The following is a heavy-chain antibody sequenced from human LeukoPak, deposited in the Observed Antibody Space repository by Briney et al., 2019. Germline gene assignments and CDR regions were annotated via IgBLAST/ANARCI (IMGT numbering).Heavy chain of an antibody. CDR2: TSSSSDTI. J-gene: IGHJ5*02. CDR3: ARAMVRGVIP. CDR1: GFTFSSYS. Sequence: HPGGSLRLSCAASGFTFSSYSMHWVRQAPGKGLEWVSYTSSSSDTIYYADSVKGRFTISRDNAKNSLYLQMNSLRDEDTAVYYCARAMVRGVIPWGQGSLVTVSS. V-gene: IGHV3-48*02. D-gene: IGHD3-10*01.